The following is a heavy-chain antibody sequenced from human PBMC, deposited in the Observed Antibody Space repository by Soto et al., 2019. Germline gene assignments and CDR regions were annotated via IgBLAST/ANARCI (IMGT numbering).Heavy chain of an antibody. V-gene: IGHV1-8*01. Sequence: ASVKVSCKASGYTFTSYDINWVRQATGQGLEWMGWMNPNSGNTGYAQKFQGRVTMTRNTSISTAYMELSSLRSEDTAVYYCARAPSMVRGVIITRFDYWGQGTLVTVSS. J-gene: IGHJ4*02. D-gene: IGHD3-10*01. CDR2: MNPNSGNT. CDR1: GYTFTSYD. CDR3: ARAPSMVRGVIITRFDY.